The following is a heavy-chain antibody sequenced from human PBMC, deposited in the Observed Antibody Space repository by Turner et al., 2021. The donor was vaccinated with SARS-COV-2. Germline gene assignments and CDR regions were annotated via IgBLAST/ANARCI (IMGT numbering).Heavy chain of an antibody. CDR1: GYTLIELS. CDR3: ATAPGMTTTGWFDP. D-gene: IGHD4-4*01. V-gene: IGHV1-24*01. J-gene: IGHJ5*02. CDR2: FDPEDGET. Sequence: QVQLVQSGAEVKKPGASVKVSCKVSGYTLIELSMHWVRQAPGKGLELMGGFDPEDGETIYAQKFQGRVTMTEDTSTDTAYMELSSLRSDDTAVYYCATAPGMTTTGWFDPWGQGTLVTVSS.